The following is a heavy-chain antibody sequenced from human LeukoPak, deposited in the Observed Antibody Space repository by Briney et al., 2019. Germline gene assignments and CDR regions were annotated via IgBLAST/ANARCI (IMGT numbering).Heavy chain of an antibody. Sequence: GGSLRLSCAASGFTFSDYYMTWIRQAPGKGLEWVSSITSGSSYIYYADSVKGRFTISRDNAKNSLYLQMNSLRAEDTAVFYCARDPYSGSYGNYYYYFMDVWGKGTTVTISS. D-gene: IGHD1-26*01. CDR1: GFTFSDYY. J-gene: IGHJ6*03. CDR2: ITSGSSYI. V-gene: IGHV3-11*06. CDR3: ARDPYSGSYGNYYYYFMDV.